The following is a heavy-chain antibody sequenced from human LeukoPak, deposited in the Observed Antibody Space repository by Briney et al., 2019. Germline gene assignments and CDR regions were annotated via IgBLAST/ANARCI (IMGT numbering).Heavy chain of an antibody. D-gene: IGHD6-13*01. CDR3: ARQFIAAAGILVRDVDY. V-gene: IGHV4-39*01. J-gene: IGHJ4*02. CDR2: IYYSGST. CDR1: GGSISSSSYY. Sequence: PSETLSLTCTVSGGSISSSSYYWGWIRQPPGKGLEWIGSIYYSGSTYYNTSLKSRVTISVDTSKNQFSLKLSSVTAADTAVYYCARQFIAAAGILVRDVDYWGQGTLVTVSS.